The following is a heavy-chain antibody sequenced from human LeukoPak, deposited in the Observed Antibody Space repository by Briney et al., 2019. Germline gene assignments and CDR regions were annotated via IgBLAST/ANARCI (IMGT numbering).Heavy chain of an antibody. J-gene: IGHJ4*02. V-gene: IGHV3-23*01. CDR2: ISRSGDIT. CDR1: GAAFTKYG. CDR3: ATEGFYY. Sequence: GGSLRLSCAASGAAFTKYGMKRVRQAAGAGLEYISGISRSGDITHYADSVKGRFTISRDNVQNTLYLQMNSLRADDTALYYCATEGFYYWGPGTQVTVSS.